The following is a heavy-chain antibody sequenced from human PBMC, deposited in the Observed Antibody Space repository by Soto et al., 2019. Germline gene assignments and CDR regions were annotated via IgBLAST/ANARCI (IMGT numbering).Heavy chain of an antibody. CDR1: GFSLSTSGVG. D-gene: IGHD3-9*01. J-gene: IGHJ4*02. CDR3: ANSTYDNFDY. V-gene: IGHV2-5*01. CDR2: IYWNDDK. Sequence: QITLKESGPTLVKPTQTLTLTCTFSGFSLSTSGVGVGWIRQPPGKALEWLALIYWNDDKRYSPSLKSRLTITKDTSKNPVVLTMTHMDPVDTATYYCANSTYDNFDYWGQGTLVTVSS.